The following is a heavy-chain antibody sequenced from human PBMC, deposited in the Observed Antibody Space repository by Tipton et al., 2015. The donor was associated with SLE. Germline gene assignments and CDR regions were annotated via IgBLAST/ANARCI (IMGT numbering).Heavy chain of an antibody. CDR1: GGSITTSSYY. J-gene: IGHJ4*02. V-gene: IGHV4-61*01. CDR2: IYYSGST. Sequence: TLSLTCTVSGGSITTSSYYWSWIRQPPGKGLEWIGYIYYSGSTNYNPSLKSRVTISVDTSKNQFSLKLSSVTAADTAVYYCARAAIGGWGDFDYWGQGTLVTVSS. CDR3: ARAAIGGWGDFDY. D-gene: IGHD6-19*01.